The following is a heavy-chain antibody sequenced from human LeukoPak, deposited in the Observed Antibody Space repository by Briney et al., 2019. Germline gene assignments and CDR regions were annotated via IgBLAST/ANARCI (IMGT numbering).Heavy chain of an antibody. CDR3: ARGPLAGSYLFDP. V-gene: IGHV3-11*01. J-gene: IGHJ5*02. Sequence: GSLRLSCAASGFTFSDYYMSWIRQAPGKGLEWVSYISSSGSTIYYADSVKGRSTISRDNAKNSLYLQMNSLRAEDTAVYYCARGPLAGSYLFDPWGQGTLVTVSS. CDR2: ISSSGSTI. CDR1: GFTFSDYY. D-gene: IGHD3-10*01.